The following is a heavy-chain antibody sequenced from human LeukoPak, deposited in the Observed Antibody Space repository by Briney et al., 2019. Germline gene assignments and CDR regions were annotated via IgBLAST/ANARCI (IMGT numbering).Heavy chain of an antibody. J-gene: IGHJ4*02. Sequence: GGSLRLSCAASGFTFSSYAMSWVRQAPGKGLEWVSAISGSGGSAYYADSVKGRFTISRDNSKNTLYLQMISLRAEDTAVYYCAKDRSSGWYRVFDYWGQGTLVTVSS. CDR3: AKDRSSGWYRVFDY. D-gene: IGHD6-19*01. V-gene: IGHV3-23*01. CDR1: GFTFSSYA. CDR2: ISGSGGSA.